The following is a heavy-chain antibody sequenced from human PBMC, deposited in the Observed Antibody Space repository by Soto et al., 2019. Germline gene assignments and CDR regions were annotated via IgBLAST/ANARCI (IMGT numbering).Heavy chain of an antibody. J-gene: IGHJ6*02. CDR3: AREGAARGYYYYGMDV. Sequence: ETLSLTCTVSGGSISSYYWSWIRQPPGKGLEWIGYIYYSGSTNYNPSLKSRVTISVDTSKNQFSLKLSSVTAADTAVYYCAREGAARGYYYYGMDVWGQGTTVTVSS. V-gene: IGHV4-59*01. CDR2: IYYSGST. CDR1: GGSISSYY. D-gene: IGHD3-16*01.